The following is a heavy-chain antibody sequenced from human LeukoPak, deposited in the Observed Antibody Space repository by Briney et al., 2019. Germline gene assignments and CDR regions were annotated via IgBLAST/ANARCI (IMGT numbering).Heavy chain of an antibody. Sequence: ASVKVSCKASGYTFTGYYMHWVRQPPGQGLEWMGWINPNSGGTNYAQKFQRRVTMTRDTSISPAYMELSRLRSYDTAVYYCARFPTDYDFWSGYYIHYYYGMDVWGQGTTVPVSS. D-gene: IGHD3-3*01. J-gene: IGHJ6*02. CDR2: INPNSGGT. CDR3: ARFPTDYDFWSGYYIHYYYGMDV. V-gene: IGHV1-2*02. CDR1: GYTFTGYY.